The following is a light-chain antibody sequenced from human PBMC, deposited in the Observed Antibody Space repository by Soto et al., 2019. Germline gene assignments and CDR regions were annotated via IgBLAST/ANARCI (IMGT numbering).Light chain of an antibody. Sequence: QSALTQPASVSGSPGQSITISCTGTISDVGTYNLVSWYQQHPGKAPKLLIYEVTKRPSGVSNRFSGSKSGNTASLTISGLQAEDEADYYCCSYAGSSTFVFGGGTKLTVL. V-gene: IGLV2-23*02. J-gene: IGLJ3*02. CDR1: ISDVGTYNL. CDR2: EVT. CDR3: CSYAGSSTFV.